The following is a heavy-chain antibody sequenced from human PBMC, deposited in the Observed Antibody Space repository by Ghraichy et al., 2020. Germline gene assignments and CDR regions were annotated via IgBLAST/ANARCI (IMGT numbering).Heavy chain of an antibody. Sequence: ASVKVSCKVSGYTLTELSMHWVRQAPGKGLEWMGGFDPEDGETIYAQKFQGRVTMTEDTSTDTAYMELSSLRSEDTAVYYCATDPDYYDSSGYYVDYWGQGTLVTVSS. D-gene: IGHD3-22*01. CDR1: GYTLTELS. CDR3: ATDPDYYDSSGYYVDY. V-gene: IGHV1-24*01. J-gene: IGHJ4*02. CDR2: FDPEDGET.